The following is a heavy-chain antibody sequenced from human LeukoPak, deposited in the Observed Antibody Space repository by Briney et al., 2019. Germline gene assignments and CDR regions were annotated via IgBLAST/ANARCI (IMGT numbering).Heavy chain of an antibody. J-gene: IGHJ4*02. CDR2: ISFNSDNI. CDR3: AKAKGFAAMYYFDY. V-gene: IGHV3-9*01. CDR1: GFTLRDYA. D-gene: IGHD3-10*01. Sequence: PGGSLRLSCAASGFTLRDYAMHWVRQVPGKGLEWVSGISFNSDNIDHADSVKGRFTISRDNANNSLHLQMNSLRVEDTAWYYCAKAKGFAAMYYFDYWGQGALVTVSS.